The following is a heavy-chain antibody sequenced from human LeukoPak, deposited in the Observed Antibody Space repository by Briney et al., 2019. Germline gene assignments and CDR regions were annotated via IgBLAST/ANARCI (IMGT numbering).Heavy chain of an antibody. Sequence: ASVKVSCKASGGTFSSYAISWVRQAPGQGLEWMGWINPNSGGTNYAQKFQGRVTMTRDTSISTAYMELSRLRSDDTAVYYCARNGLRYFDWLSYYDYWGQGTLVTVSS. CDR1: GGTFSSYA. J-gene: IGHJ4*02. CDR3: ARNGLRYFDWLSYYDY. V-gene: IGHV1-2*02. CDR2: INPNSGGT. D-gene: IGHD3-9*01.